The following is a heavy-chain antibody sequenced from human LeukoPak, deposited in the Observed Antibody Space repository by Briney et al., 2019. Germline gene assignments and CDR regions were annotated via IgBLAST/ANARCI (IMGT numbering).Heavy chain of an antibody. Sequence: GSLRLSCAASGFTFSSYGMHWVRQAPGKGLEWVAVIWYDGSNKYYADSVKGRFTISRDNSKNTLYLQMNSLGAEDTAVYYCAKDPRGSGYDIPFFDYWGQGTLVTVSS. J-gene: IGHJ4*02. V-gene: IGHV3-33*06. CDR2: IWYDGSNK. D-gene: IGHD5-12*01. CDR1: GFTFSSYG. CDR3: AKDPRGSGYDIPFFDY.